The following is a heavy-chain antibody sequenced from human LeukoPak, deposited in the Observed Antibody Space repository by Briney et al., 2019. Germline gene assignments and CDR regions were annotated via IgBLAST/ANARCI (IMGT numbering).Heavy chain of an antibody. CDR3: ASDIVVVPAAIGVGYYGMDV. CDR2: IIPILGIA. V-gene: IGHV1-69*04. J-gene: IGHJ6*02. Sequence: ASVKVSCKASGGTFSSYAISWVRQAPGQGLEWMGRIIPILGIANYAQKFQGRVTITADKSTSTAYMELSSLRSEDTAVYYCASDIVVVPAAIGVGYYGMDVWGQGTTVTVSS. D-gene: IGHD2-2*02. CDR1: GGTFSSYA.